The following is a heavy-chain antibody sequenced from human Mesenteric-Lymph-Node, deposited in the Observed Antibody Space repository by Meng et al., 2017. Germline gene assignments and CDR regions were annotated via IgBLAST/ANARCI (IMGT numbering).Heavy chain of an antibody. CDR2: INPNSGST. CDR3: TRAFMTTVTPGHY. CDR1: GYNFIYYY. V-gene: IGHV1-2*02. Sequence: ASVKVSCKASGYNFIYYYIHWVRQAPGQGLEWMGWINPNSGSTNSAQNFQGRITLTRDTSISTAYMELSRLTSDDTAVYYCTRAFMTTVTPGHYWDQGTPVTVSS. J-gene: IGHJ4*02. D-gene: IGHD4-17*01.